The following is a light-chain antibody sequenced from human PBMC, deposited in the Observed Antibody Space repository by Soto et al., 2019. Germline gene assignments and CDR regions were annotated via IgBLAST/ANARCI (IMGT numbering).Light chain of an antibody. V-gene: IGKV3D-20*02. CDR2: GAS. CDR1: QSVSSNY. CDR3: QHRANWLFT. J-gene: IGKJ3*01. Sequence: EIVLTQSPGTLSLSPGERATLSCRASQSVSSNYLAWYQQKPGQAPRLLIYGASSRATGIPDRFSGSGSGTDFTLTISSLEPEDFAVYYCQHRANWLFTFGPGTKVDIK.